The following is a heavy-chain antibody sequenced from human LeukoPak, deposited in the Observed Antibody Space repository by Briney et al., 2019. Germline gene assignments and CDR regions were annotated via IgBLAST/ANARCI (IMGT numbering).Heavy chain of an antibody. CDR1: GFTFSSYG. CDR3: AKDTSSGWLYGVDV. D-gene: IGHD6-19*01. CDR2: VSYDGTNK. J-gene: IGHJ6*02. Sequence: GGSLRLSCAASGFTFSSYGMHWVRQAPGKGLEWVAVVSYDGTNKYYADSVKGRFTISRDNSKNTLYLQMSSLRAEDTAVYYGAKDTSSGWLYGVDVWGQGTTVTVSS. V-gene: IGHV3-30*18.